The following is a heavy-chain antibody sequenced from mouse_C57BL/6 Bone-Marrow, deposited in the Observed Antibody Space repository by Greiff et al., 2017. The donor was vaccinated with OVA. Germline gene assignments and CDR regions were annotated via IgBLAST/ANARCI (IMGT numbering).Heavy chain of an antibody. CDR2: ISNGGGST. J-gene: IGHJ2*01. CDR1: GFTFSDYY. D-gene: IGHD3-2*02. CDR3: ARRQLRSYYFDY. V-gene: IGHV5-12*01. Sequence: VQLKESGGGLVQPGGSLKLSCAASGFTFSDYYMYWVRQTPEKRLEWVAYISNGGGSTYYPDTVKGRFTISRDNAKNTLYLQMSRLKSEDTAMYYCARRQLRSYYFDYWGQGTTLTVSS.